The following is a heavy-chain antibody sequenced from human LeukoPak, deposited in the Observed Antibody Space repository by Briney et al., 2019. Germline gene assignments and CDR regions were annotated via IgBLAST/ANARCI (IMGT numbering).Heavy chain of an antibody. D-gene: IGHD2-15*01. V-gene: IGHV4-39*01. J-gene: IGHJ4*02. CDR3: ARITIRGSCYPY. Sequence: PSETLSLTCTVSGGSISSSSYYWGWIRQPPGKGLEWIGSIYYSGSTYYNPSLKSRVTISVDTSKNQFSLKLSSVTAADTAVYYCARITIRGSCYPYWGQGTLVTVSS. CDR2: IYYSGST. CDR1: GGSISSSSYY.